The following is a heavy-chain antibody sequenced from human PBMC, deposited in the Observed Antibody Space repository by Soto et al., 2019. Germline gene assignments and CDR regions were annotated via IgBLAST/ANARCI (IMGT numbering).Heavy chain of an antibody. CDR3: AKDRTLDP. CDR2: VYRDGTT. CDR1: GFSVSNPF. D-gene: IGHD1-7*01. J-gene: IGHJ5*02. Sequence: EVQLVESGGTLIQPGGSLRLSCAASGFSVSNPFMTWVRQAPGKGLEWVSCVYRDGTTYYGDSVKGRFTISRDRATNTLFLQMHRLRAEYTAVYYCAKDRTLDPWGQGTLVTVSS. V-gene: IGHV3-53*01.